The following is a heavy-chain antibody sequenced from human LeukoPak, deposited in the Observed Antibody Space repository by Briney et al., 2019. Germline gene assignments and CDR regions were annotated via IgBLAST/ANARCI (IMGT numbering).Heavy chain of an antibody. CDR2: ISYDGSNK. CDR3: AKALAATYDFWSGSRGWFDP. CDR1: GFIFSSYG. D-gene: IGHD3-3*01. J-gene: IGHJ5*02. Sequence: GGSLRLSCAASGFIFSSYGMHWVRQAPGKGLEWVAVISYDGSNKYYADSVKGRFTISRDNSKNTLYLQMNSLRAEDTAVYYCAKALAATYDFWSGSRGWFDPWGQGTLVTVSS. V-gene: IGHV3-30*18.